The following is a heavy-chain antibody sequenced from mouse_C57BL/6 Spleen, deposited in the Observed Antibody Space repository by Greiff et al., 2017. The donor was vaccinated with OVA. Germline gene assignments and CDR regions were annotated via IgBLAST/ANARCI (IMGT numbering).Heavy chain of an antibody. CDR1: GYTFTSYG. Sequence: QVQLQQSGAELARPGASVKLSCKASGYTFTSYGISWVKQRTGQGLEWIGEIYPRSGNTYYNEKFKGKATLTADKSSSTAYMELRSLTSEDSAAYFCANGNYATFAYWGQGTLVTVSA. D-gene: IGHD2-1*01. CDR2: IYPRSGNT. V-gene: IGHV1-81*01. J-gene: IGHJ3*01. CDR3: ANGNYATFAY.